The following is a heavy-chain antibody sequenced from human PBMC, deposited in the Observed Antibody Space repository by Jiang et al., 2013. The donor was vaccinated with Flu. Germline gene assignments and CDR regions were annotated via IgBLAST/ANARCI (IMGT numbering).Heavy chain of an antibody. CDR3: ATEVAGYYDSITSAEYFQH. D-gene: IGHD3-22*01. CDR1: GYTLTELS. V-gene: IGHV1-24*01. Sequence: SGAEVKKPGASVKVSCKVSGYTLTELSMHWVRQAPGKGLEWMGGFDPEDGETIYAQKFQGRVTMTEDTSTDTAYMELSSLRSEDTAVYYCATEVAGYYDSITSAEYFQHWARAPWSPSPQ. J-gene: IGHJ1*01. CDR2: FDPEDGET.